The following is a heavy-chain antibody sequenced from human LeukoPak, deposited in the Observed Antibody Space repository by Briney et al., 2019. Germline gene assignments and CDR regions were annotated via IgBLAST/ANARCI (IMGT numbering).Heavy chain of an antibody. V-gene: IGHV1-8*03. J-gene: IGHJ4*02. CDR3: ARGWGDYNEPVVY. CDR1: GYTFTSYD. CDR2: MNPNSGNT. Sequence: ASVKVSCKASGYTFTSYDINWVRQATGQGLEWMGWMNPNSGNTGYAQKFQGRVTITRNTCISTAYMELSSLRFEDTAVYYCARGWGDYNEPVVYWGQGTLVTVS. D-gene: IGHD4-17*01.